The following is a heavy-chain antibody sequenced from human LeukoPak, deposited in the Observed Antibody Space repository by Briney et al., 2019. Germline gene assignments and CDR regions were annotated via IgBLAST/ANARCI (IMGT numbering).Heavy chain of an antibody. CDR2: INAGNGNT. V-gene: IGHV1-3*01. Sequence: ASVKVSCKASGYTFTSYAMHWVRQAPGQRLEWMGWINAGNGNTKYSQKFQGRVTITRDTSASTAYMELSSLRSEDTAVYYCAGGRDDPGPWRCSGGSCYYGYYYYGMDVWGQGTTVTVSS. CDR1: GYTFTSYA. CDR3: AGGRDDPGPWRCSGGSCYYGYYYYGMDV. J-gene: IGHJ6*02. D-gene: IGHD2-15*01.